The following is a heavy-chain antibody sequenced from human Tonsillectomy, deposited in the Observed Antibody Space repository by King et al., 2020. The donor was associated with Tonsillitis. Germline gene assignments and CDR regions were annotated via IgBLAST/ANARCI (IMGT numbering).Heavy chain of an antibody. V-gene: IGHV3-21*01. CDR2: ISSRSSYI. Sequence: VQLVESGGGLDKPGGSLRLSCAASGFTFSSYSMNWVRQAPGKGLEWVSSISSRSSYIYYSDSVKGRFTISRDNAKNSLLLQMNSLRAEDTAVYYCASHLSHDAFDIWGQGTMVTVSS. J-gene: IGHJ3*02. CDR3: ASHLSHDAFDI. CDR1: GFTFSSYS.